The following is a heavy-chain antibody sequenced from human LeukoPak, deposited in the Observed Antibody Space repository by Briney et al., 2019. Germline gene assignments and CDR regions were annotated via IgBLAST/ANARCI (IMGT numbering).Heavy chain of an antibody. V-gene: IGHV1-69*05. CDR3: ARVQMGGSGSYYKNYYYYGMDV. D-gene: IGHD3-10*01. Sequence: SVKVSCKASGGTFSSYAISWVRQAPGQGLEWMGGIIPIFGTANYAQKFQGRVTITTDESTSTAYMELSSLRSEDTAVYYCARVQMGGSGSYYKNYYYYGMDVWGQGTTVTASS. J-gene: IGHJ6*02. CDR1: GGTFSSYA. CDR2: IIPIFGTA.